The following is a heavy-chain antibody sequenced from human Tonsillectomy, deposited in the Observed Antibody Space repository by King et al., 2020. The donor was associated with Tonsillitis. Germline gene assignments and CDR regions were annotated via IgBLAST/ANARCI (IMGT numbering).Heavy chain of an antibody. CDR3: ARGPHYSSSWYDY. D-gene: IGHD6-13*01. Sequence: VQLVESGGGLVQPGGSLRLSCAASGFTFSNYWMHWVRQAPGKGLVWVSRINGDVSSTAYADSVRGRFTISRDNAKNTLYLQLSSLSAEETAVYYCARGPHYSSSWYDYWGQGTLVTVSS. CDR1: GFTFSNYW. J-gene: IGHJ4*02. CDR2: INGDVSST. V-gene: IGHV3-74*01.